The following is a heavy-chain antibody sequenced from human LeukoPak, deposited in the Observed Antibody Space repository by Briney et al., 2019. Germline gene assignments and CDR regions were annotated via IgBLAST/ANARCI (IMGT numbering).Heavy chain of an antibody. V-gene: IGHV3-21*01. Sequence: GGSLRLSCAASGFTFSSHTMNWVRQAPGEGLEWVSSISSSSSYIYYADSVKGRFTISRDNAKNSLYLRMNSLRAEDTAVYYCARNYDFWSGYFNSVDSWGQGTLVTVSS. J-gene: IGHJ5*01. CDR1: GFTFSSHT. D-gene: IGHD3-3*01. CDR3: ARNYDFWSGYFNSVDS. CDR2: ISSSSSYI.